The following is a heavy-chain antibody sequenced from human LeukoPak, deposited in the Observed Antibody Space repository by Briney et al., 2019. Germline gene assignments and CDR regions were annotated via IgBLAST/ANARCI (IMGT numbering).Heavy chain of an antibody. D-gene: IGHD6-13*01. CDR3: ASQVAAAGTTPLGYYYYMDV. Sequence: GESLKISCKGSGYSFTSYWIGWVRQMPGKGLEWMGIIYPGDSDTRYSPSFQGQVTISANKSISTAYLQWSSLKASDTAMYYCASQVAAAGTTPLGYYYYMDVWGKGTTVTVSS. J-gene: IGHJ6*03. CDR2: IYPGDSDT. V-gene: IGHV5-51*01. CDR1: GYSFTSYW.